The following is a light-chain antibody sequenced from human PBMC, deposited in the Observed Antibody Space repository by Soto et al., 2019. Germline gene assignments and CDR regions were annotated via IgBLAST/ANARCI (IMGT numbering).Light chain of an antibody. CDR1: QSVSIN. CDR3: QQYNNWPLT. J-gene: IGKJ4*01. Sequence: EIVMTQSPATLSVSPGERATLSCRASQSVSINLAWYQQKPGQTPSLLIYGASTRATGIPARFSGSGSGTEFTVTISRLQSGDFAVYYCQQYNNWPLTFGGGTKVEIK. V-gene: IGKV3-15*01. CDR2: GAS.